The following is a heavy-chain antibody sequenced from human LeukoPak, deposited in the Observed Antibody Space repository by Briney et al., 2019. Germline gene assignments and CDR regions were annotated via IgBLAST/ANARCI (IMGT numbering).Heavy chain of an antibody. J-gene: IGHJ6*02. CDR1: GGSFSGYY. Sequence: SVTLSLTCAVYGGSFSGYYWSWIRQPPGKGLEWIGEINHSGSTNYNPSLKSRVTISVDTSKNQFSLKLSSVTAADTAVYYCARGRRYYYGSGSYYNPYYYYYGMDVWGQGTTVTVSS. V-gene: IGHV4-34*01. CDR2: INHSGST. CDR3: ARGRRYYYGSGSYYNPYYYYYGMDV. D-gene: IGHD3-10*01.